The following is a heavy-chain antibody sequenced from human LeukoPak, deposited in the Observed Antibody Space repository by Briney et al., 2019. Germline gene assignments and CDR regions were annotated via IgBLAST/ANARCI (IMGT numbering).Heavy chain of an antibody. J-gene: IGHJ4*02. CDR2: INPNSGGT. CDR3: ARGYYDFWRAPKHFDY. D-gene: IGHD3-3*01. V-gene: IGHV1-2*02. Sequence: ASVKVSCKASGYTFTGYYMHWVRQAPGQGVEWMGWINPNSGGTNYAQKFQGRVTMTRDTSISTAYVELSRLRSDDTAVYYCARGYYDFWRAPKHFDYWGQGTLVTVSS. CDR1: GYTFTGYY.